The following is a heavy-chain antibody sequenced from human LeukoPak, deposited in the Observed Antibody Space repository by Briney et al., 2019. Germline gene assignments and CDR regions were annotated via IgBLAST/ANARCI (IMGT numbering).Heavy chain of an antibody. V-gene: IGHV3-23*01. CDR1: GFTFSSYA. D-gene: IGHD3-22*01. CDR2: ISGSGGST. Sequence: GGSLRLSCAASGFTFSSYAMSWVRQAPGKGLEWVSAISGSGGSTYYADSEKGRFTISRDNSKNTLYLQMNSLRAEDTAVYYCARPNYYDSSGYLYWGQGTLVTVSS. CDR3: ARPNYYDSSGYLY. J-gene: IGHJ4*02.